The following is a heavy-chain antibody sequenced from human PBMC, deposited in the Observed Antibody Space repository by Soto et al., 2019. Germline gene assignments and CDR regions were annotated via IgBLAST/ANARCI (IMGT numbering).Heavy chain of an antibody. V-gene: IGHV1-3*01. CDR2: INAGNGNT. CDR3: AEGEAAGTFDY. J-gene: IGHJ4*02. Sequence: QVQLVQSGAEVKKPGASVKVSCKASGYTFTSYAMHWVHQAPGQRLEWMGWINAGNGNTKYSQKFQGRVTITRDTSASTAYMELSSLRSEDTAVYYCAEGEAAGTFDYWGQGTLVTVSS. CDR1: GYTFTSYA. D-gene: IGHD6-13*01.